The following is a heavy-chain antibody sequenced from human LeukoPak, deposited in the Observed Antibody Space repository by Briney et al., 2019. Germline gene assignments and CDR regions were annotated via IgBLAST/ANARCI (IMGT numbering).Heavy chain of an antibody. CDR3: ARKTRSMTTVTPGKFDP. J-gene: IGHJ5*02. V-gene: IGHV4-39*07. D-gene: IGHD4-17*01. Sequence: SETLSLTCTVSGGSISSSGYYWGWIRQPPGKGLEWIGEINHSGSTNYNPSLKSRVTISVDTSKNQFSLKLSSVTAADTAVYYCARKTRSMTTVTPGKFDPWGQGTLVTVSS. CDR2: INHSGST. CDR1: GGSISSSGYY.